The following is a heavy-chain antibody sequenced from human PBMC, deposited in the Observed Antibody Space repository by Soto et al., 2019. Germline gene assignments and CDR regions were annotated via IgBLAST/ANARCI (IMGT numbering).Heavy chain of an antibody. Sequence: GESLKISCKGSGYSFTSYWIGWVRQMPGKGLEWMGIIYPGDSDTRYSPSFQGQVTISADKSISTAYLQWSSLKASDTAMYYCARQAYTDYYDSSGSASYALLDYWGQGTLVTVSS. CDR2: IYPGDSDT. V-gene: IGHV5-51*01. CDR1: GYSFTSYW. D-gene: IGHD3-22*01. CDR3: ARQAYTDYYDSSGSASYALLDY. J-gene: IGHJ4*02.